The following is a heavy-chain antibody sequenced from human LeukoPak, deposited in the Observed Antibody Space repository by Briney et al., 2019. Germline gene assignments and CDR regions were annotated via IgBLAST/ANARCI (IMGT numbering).Heavy chain of an antibody. D-gene: IGHD1-1*01. V-gene: IGHV4-39*02. CDR1: GGSISSGNYY. J-gene: IGHJ4*02. CDR2: IYYSGST. CDR3: TRELAGTTVED. Sequence: PSETLSLTCTVSGGSISSGNYYWSWIRQPPGKGLEWIGSIYYSGSTYYNPSLKSRVTISVDTSKNQFSLTLTSVTAADTALYYCTRELAGTTVEDWGQGTLVTVSS.